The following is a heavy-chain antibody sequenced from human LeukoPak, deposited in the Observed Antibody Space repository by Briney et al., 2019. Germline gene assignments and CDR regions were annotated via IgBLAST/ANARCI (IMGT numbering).Heavy chain of an antibody. J-gene: IGHJ6*02. V-gene: IGHV4-30-4*08. D-gene: IGHD2-15*01. CDR3: ARDPKVVAATRYYYYGMDV. CDR1: GGSISSSSYY. Sequence: SETLSLTCTVSGGSISSSSYYWGWIRQPPGKGLEWIGYIYYSGSTYYNPSLKSRVTISVDTSKNQFSLKLSSVTAADTAVYYCARDPKVVAATRYYYYGMDVWGQGTTVTVSS. CDR2: IYYSGST.